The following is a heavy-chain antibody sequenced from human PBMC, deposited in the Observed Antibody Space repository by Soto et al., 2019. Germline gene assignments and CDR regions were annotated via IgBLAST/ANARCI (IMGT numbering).Heavy chain of an antibody. CDR1: GFIFKTDS. D-gene: IGHD2-15*01. Sequence: EVQLVESGGGLIQPGGSLRLSCAAYGFIFKTDSMNWVRQAPGKGLEWVSYISGSSQTIFYADSVRGRFTISRDNANNSTYLQMVSLRDEDTAVYYCARTLSWRRGPFDSWGQATLVTVSS. J-gene: IGHJ4*02. V-gene: IGHV3-48*02. CDR2: ISGSSQTI. CDR3: ARTLSWRRGPFDS.